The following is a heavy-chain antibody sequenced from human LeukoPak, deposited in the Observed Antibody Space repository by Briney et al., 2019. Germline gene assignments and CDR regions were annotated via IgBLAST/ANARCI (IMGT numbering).Heavy chain of an antibody. CDR3: AKGVWFGELEPGNAFDV. CDR1: GFTFSSYA. D-gene: IGHD3-10*01. V-gene: IGHV3-23*01. J-gene: IGHJ3*01. Sequence: PGGSLRLSCAASGFTFSSYAMSWVRQAPGKGLEWVSGISGTTASTSYADSVKGRFTISRDNSKNTLYLQMNSLRAGDTAVYYCAKGVWFGELEPGNAFDVWGQGTMVTVSS. CDR2: ISGTTAST.